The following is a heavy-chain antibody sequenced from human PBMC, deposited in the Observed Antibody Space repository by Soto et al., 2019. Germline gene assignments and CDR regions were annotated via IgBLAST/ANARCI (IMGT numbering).Heavy chain of an antibody. J-gene: IGHJ4*02. CDR3: ARGHGYSYENYFDY. D-gene: IGHD5-18*01. CDR2: INPNSGGT. CDR1: GYTFTGYY. Sequence: ASVKVCCEASGYTFTGYYIHWVRQAPGQGLEWMGWINPNSGGTNYAQKFQGRVTMTRDTSISTAYMELSRLRSDDTAVYYCARGHGYSYENYFDYWGQGTLVTVSS. V-gene: IGHV1-2*02.